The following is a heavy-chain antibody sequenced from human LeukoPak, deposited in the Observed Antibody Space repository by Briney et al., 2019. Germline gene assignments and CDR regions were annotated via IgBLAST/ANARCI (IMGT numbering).Heavy chain of an antibody. Sequence: PGGSLRLSCAASGFTFSSYSRNWVRQAPGKGLEWVSYISGGSSFTYYVDSVKGRFTISRDNAKNSLYLQMNSLRAEDTAVYYCARDLGYSSGPNYWGQGTRVTVSS. V-gene: IGHV3-21*01. J-gene: IGHJ4*02. CDR1: GFTFSSYS. D-gene: IGHD6-19*01. CDR3: ARDLGYSSGPNY. CDR2: ISGGSSFT.